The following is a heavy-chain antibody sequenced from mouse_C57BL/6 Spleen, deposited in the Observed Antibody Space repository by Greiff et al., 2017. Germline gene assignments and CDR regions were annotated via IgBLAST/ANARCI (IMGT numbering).Heavy chain of an antibody. V-gene: IGHV7-3*01. CDR3: ARSLYGNYPYYYAMDY. Sequence: EVQRVESGGGLVQPGGSLSLSCAASGFTFTDYYMSWVRQPPGKALEWLGFIRNKANGYTTEYSASVKGRFTISRDNSQSILYLQMNALRAEDSATYYGARSLYGNYPYYYAMDYWGQGTSVTVSS. D-gene: IGHD2-1*01. CDR1: GFTFTDYY. CDR2: IRNKANGYTT. J-gene: IGHJ4*01.